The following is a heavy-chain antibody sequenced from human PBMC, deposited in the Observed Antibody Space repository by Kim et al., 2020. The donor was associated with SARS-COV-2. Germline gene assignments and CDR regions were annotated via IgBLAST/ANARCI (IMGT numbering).Heavy chain of an antibody. CDR2: IKSKTDGGTT. Sequence: GGSLRLSCAASGFTFSNAWMSWVRQAPGKGLEWVGRIKSKTDGGTTDYAAPVKGRFTISRDDSKNTLYLQMNSLKTEDTAVYYCLLDSYGSYRRGARGDYWGQGTLVTVSS. V-gene: IGHV3-15*01. CDR1: GFTFSNAW. J-gene: IGHJ4*02. D-gene: IGHD5-18*01. CDR3: LLDSYGSYRRGARGDY.